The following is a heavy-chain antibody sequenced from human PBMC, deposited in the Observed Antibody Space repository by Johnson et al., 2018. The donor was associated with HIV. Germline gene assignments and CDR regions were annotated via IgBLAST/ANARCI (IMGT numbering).Heavy chain of an antibody. Sequence: QVQLVESGGGLVQPGGSLRLSCAASGFTVSSNYMSWVRQAPGKGLEWVAVISYDGSNKYYADSVKGRFNISRENSKNTLYLKMNRLGAEATAGYYCARGGRWGWRGNDAFDIWGQGTMVTVSS. D-gene: IGHD3-3*01. CDR2: ISYDGSNK. J-gene: IGHJ3*02. V-gene: IGHV3-30*03. CDR1: GFTVSSNY. CDR3: ARGGRWGWRGNDAFDI.